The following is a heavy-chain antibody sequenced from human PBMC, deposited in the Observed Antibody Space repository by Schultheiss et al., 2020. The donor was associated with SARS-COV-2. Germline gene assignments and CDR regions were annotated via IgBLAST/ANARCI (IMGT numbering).Heavy chain of an antibody. J-gene: IGHJ6*03. CDR3: AKAFGPYYYYYMDV. Sequence: GGSLRLSCAASGFTFSAYSMNWVRQAPGKGLEWVSSISSSSSYIYYADSVKGRFTISRDNSKNTLYLQMNSLRAEDTAVYYCAKAFGPYYYYYMDVWGKGTTVTVSS. CDR1: GFTFSAYS. V-gene: IGHV3-21*01. CDR2: ISSSSSYI. D-gene: IGHD3-10*01.